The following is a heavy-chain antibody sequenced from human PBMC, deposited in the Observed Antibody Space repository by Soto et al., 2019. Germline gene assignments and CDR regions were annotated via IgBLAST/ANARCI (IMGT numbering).Heavy chain of an antibody. CDR1: GGSISSYY. D-gene: IGHD6-19*01. V-gene: IGHV4-59*01. CDR3: ARRYSSGWGVAFDI. J-gene: IGHJ3*02. CDR2: IYYSGST. Sequence: SETLSLTCTVSGGSISSYYWSLIRQPPGKGLEWIGYIYYSGSTNYNPSLKSRVTISVDTSKNQFSLKLSSVTAADTAVYYCARRYSSGWGVAFDIWGQGTMVTVSS.